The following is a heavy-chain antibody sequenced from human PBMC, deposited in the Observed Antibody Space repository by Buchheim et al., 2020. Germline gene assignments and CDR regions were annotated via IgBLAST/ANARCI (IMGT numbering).Heavy chain of an antibody. CDR3: ARLNVLSRRHFDY. J-gene: IGHJ4*02. CDR1: GGSITGYY. Sequence: QVQLQESGPGLLKPSETLSLTCRVSGGSITGYYWSWIRQAPGKGLECIGYIFYSGNTDYKPSLKSRVTMSVDPSKNQFSLRLTSVTAADTAVYYCARLNVLSRRHFDYWGQGIL. CDR2: IFYSGNT. D-gene: IGHD2-8*01. V-gene: IGHV4-59*01.